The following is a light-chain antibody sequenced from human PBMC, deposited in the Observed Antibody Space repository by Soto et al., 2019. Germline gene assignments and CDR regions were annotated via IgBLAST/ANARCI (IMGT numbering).Light chain of an antibody. CDR1: QGISTY. Sequence: DIQMTRSPSSLSASDGHRVTITCRASQGISTYLGWYQQKPGKVPKSLIYSASNLQSGVPSRFSASGSGTEFTLTITDMQPDDFATYYCQQYYRYPWMFGQGTKVEIK. V-gene: IGKV1-16*01. J-gene: IGKJ1*01. CDR2: SAS. CDR3: QQYYRYPWM.